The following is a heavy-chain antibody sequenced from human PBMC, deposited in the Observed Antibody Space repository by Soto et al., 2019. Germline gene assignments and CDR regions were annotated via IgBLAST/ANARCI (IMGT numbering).Heavy chain of an antibody. D-gene: IGHD3-10*01. CDR3: AHRYYYGSGSPRGAAFEI. CDR2: ISAYNGNT. Sequence: ASVKVSCKASGGTFSSYTISWVRQAPGQGLEWMGWISAYNGNTNYAQKLQGRVTMTTDTSTSTAYMELRSLRSDDTAVYYCAHRYYYGSGSPRGAAFEIWGQGTMVTVSS. CDR1: GGTFSSYT. V-gene: IGHV1-18*01. J-gene: IGHJ3*02.